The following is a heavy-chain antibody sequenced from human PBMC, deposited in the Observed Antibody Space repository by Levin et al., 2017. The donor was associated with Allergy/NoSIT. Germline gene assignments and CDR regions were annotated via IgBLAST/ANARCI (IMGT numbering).Heavy chain of an antibody. CDR2: IHYDGKT. D-gene: IGHD2-21*01. Sequence: SETLSLTCTVSGDSMNNFYWSWIRQPPGRGLEWIGYIHYDGKTNYNPSLKSRITISLDTSKNVFSLKLRSVTAADTAVYYCAREYGGDWYFDLWGRGTLVTVSS. CDR1: GDSMNNFY. J-gene: IGHJ2*01. CDR3: AREYGGDWYFDL. V-gene: IGHV4-59*01.